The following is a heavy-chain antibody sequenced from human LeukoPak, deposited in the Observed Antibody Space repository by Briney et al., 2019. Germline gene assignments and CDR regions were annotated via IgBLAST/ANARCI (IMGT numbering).Heavy chain of an antibody. J-gene: IGHJ4*02. CDR2: ISYDGTNK. V-gene: IGHV3-30-3*01. D-gene: IGHD5-12*01. CDR3: ARGTKAGGYTSGYCFDY. Sequence: PGRSLRLSCAASGFTLSHYDIHWVRQAPGKGLEWVALISYDGTNKYYADSVEGRFTISRDNSKNTLYLQMNSLRAEDTAVYYCARGTKAGGYTSGYCFDYWGPGTLVTVSS. CDR1: GFTLSHYD.